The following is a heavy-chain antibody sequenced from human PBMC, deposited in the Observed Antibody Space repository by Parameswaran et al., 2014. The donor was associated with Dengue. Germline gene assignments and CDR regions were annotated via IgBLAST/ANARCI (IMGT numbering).Heavy chain of an antibody. D-gene: IGHD3-3*01. J-gene: IGHJ5*02. CDR1: GGTFSNYG. CDR2: IIPIFGTA. V-gene: IGHV1-69*06. Sequence: ASVKVSCKASGGTFSNYGISWVRQAPGQGLEWMGGIIPIFGTANYAQKFQGRVTITADKSTTTAYMELARLTLEDTAMYFCAYPHREAFWNTYDVGNWFDPWGQGTLVTVSS. CDR3: AYPHREAFWNTYDVGNWFDP.